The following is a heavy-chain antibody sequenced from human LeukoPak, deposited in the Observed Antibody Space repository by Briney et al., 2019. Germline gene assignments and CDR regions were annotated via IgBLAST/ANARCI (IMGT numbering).Heavy chain of an antibody. CDR2: IYYSGST. CDR3: AREHDSSGFYDY. V-gene: IGHV4-59*11. J-gene: IGHJ4*02. D-gene: IGHD3-22*01. Sequence: SETLSLTCTVSSGSISSHYWSWIRQPPGKGLEWIGYIYYSGSTNYNPSLKSRVTISVDTSKNQFSLKLSSVTAADTAVYYCAREHDSSGFYDYWGQGTLVTVSS. CDR1: SGSISSHY.